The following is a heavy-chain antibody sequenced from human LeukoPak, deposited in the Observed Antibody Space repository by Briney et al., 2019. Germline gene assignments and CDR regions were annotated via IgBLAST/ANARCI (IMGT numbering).Heavy chain of an antibody. D-gene: IGHD2/OR15-2a*01. V-gene: IGHV3-11*04. Sequence: GGSVTLSCAASGFTFSNYYVSWIRQAPGQGLEWVGSIITMVSTIYYADSVKGRLTIPRDNAKNSLCMQVTSQRAKDTAVTYCVSYPHYFLCYYVDVWGKGTTVTVSS. CDR2: IITMVSTI. J-gene: IGHJ6*03. CDR1: GFTFSNYY. CDR3: VSYPHYFLCYYVDV.